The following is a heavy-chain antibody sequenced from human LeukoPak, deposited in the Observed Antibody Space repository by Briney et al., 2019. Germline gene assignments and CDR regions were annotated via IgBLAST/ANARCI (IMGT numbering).Heavy chain of an antibody. V-gene: IGHV3-48*03. CDR2: ISSSGSTI. CDR3: AREETSSHDAFDI. CDR1: GFTFSSYE. J-gene: IGHJ3*02. Sequence: GGSLRLSCAASGFTFSSYEMNWVREAPGKGLEWGSYISSSGSTIYYADSVKGRFTISRDNAKNSLYLQMNSLRAEDTAVYYCAREETSSHDAFDIWGQGTMVTVSS. D-gene: IGHD2-2*01.